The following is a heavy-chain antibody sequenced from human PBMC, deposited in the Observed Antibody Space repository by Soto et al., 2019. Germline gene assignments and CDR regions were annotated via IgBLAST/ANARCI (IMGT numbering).Heavy chain of an antibody. J-gene: IGHJ4*02. CDR3: ARGDGTGLYNSGWSPRY. V-gene: IGHV3-21*04. CDR1: GFTFSYYS. D-gene: IGHD6-19*01. CDR2: ISGSSTYI. Sequence: EVQLVESGVGLVKPGESLRVSCAASGFTFSYYSLHWVRKAPGKGLEWVSSISGSSTYIYYADRVKGRFTISRDNAKNSLYLRMDSLRAEDTAVYYCARGDGTGLYNSGWSPRYWGQGTLVTVSS.